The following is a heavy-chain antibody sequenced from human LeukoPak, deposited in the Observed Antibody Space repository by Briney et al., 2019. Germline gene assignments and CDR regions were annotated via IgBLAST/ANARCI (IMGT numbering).Heavy chain of an antibody. Sequence: PGRSLRLSCAASGFIFNAYAMHWVRQAPGKGLEWVAVVSYDGSNKYYADSVKGRFTISRDNSKNTLYLQMNSLRAEDTAVYYCARESVLRYFDWLDYWGQGTLVTVSS. J-gene: IGHJ4*02. V-gene: IGHV3-30*04. CDR2: VSYDGSNK. D-gene: IGHD3-9*01. CDR1: GFIFNAYA. CDR3: ARESVLRYFDWLDY.